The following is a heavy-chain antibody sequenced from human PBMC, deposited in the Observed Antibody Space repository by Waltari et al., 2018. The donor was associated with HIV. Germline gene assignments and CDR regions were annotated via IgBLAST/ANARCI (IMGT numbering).Heavy chain of an antibody. CDR3: ARASRGVAVAGFDY. V-gene: IGHV3-21*01. CDR2: ISSNSSYI. J-gene: IGHJ4*02. D-gene: IGHD6-19*01. Sequence: EVQLVESGGGLVKPGGSLRLSCEASGFTFSSYTMNWVRQAPGKGLEWVSIISSNSSYIYYAVSVKGRFTISRDNAKNSLFLQMSSRRAEDMAVYYCARASRGVAVAGFDYWGQGILVTVSS. CDR1: GFTFSSYT.